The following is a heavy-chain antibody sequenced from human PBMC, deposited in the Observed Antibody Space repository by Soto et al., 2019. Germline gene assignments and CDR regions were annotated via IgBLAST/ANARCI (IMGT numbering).Heavy chain of an antibody. D-gene: IGHD4-4*01. CDR3: TRYRDSMRGWDYFDH. CDR2: IWFDGSNK. J-gene: IGHJ4*02. V-gene: IGHV3-33*01. Sequence: QVQLVESGGGVVQPGTSLRLSCAVSGFTFSGYGMNWVRQAPGKGLEWVAVIWFDGSNKNYADSVKGRFTISRDDSKNTLYLQLYSLTAENTAVYYCTRYRDSMRGWDYFDHWGQGTLFTVSS. CDR1: GFTFSGYG.